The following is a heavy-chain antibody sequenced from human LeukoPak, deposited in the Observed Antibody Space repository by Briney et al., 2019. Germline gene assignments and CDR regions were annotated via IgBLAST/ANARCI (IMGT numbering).Heavy chain of an antibody. D-gene: IGHD3-22*01. CDR1: GFTFSVYA. CDR3: AKGVRDSSGAINY. Sequence: GGSLRLSCAASGFTFSVYAMNWVRQAPGKGLEWVSGITSSGDNTYYADSVKARFTISRDNSKNTLFLQMNSLRAEDTAVYYCAKGVRDSSGAINYWGQGTLVTVSS. J-gene: IGHJ4*02. CDR2: ITSSGDNT. V-gene: IGHV3-23*01.